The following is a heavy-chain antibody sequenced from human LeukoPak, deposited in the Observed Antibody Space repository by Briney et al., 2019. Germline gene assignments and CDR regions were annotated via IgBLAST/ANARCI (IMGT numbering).Heavy chain of an antibody. D-gene: IGHD3-22*01. CDR3: ARAADYYDGSGFESFDY. CDR2: IYHSGST. CDR1: GGSISSGGYS. J-gene: IGHJ4*02. Sequence: SETLSLTCAVSGGSISSGGYSWSWIRQPPGQGLEWIGYIYHSGSTYYNPSLKSRVTISVDRSKNQFSLKLSSVTAADTAVYYCARAADYYDGSGFESFDYWGQGTLVTVSS. V-gene: IGHV4-30-2*01.